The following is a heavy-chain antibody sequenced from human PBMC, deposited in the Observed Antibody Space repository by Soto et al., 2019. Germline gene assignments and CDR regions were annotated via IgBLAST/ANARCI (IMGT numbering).Heavy chain of an antibody. CDR2: ISAYNGNT. V-gene: IGHV1-18*01. Sequence: ASVKVSCKASGYTFTSYGISWVRQAPGQGLEWMGWISAYNGNTNYAQKLQGRVTMTTDTSTSTAYMELRSLRSDDTAVYYCARDLYGDYYYGMDVWGQGTTVTVSS. D-gene: IGHD4-17*01. J-gene: IGHJ6*02. CDR1: GYTFTSYG. CDR3: ARDLYGDYYYGMDV.